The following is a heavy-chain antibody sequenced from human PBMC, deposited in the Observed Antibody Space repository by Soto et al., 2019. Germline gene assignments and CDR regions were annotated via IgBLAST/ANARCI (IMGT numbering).Heavy chain of an antibody. D-gene: IGHD2-8*01. V-gene: IGHV3-49*04. CDR3: TAGKLYPSLDFDY. CDR1: GFPFDDFA. CDR2: IRSKAYGGTT. Sequence: GSLRLSCTGSGFPFDDFAINWVRQAPGKGLEWVGFIRSKAYGGTTEYAASVKGRFTISRDDSKSIAYLQMNSLKTEDTAVYYCTAGKLYPSLDFDYWGQGTLVTVSS. J-gene: IGHJ4*02.